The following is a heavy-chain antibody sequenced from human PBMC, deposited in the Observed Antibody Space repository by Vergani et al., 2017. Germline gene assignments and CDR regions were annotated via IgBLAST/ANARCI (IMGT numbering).Heavy chain of an antibody. D-gene: IGHD6-13*01. J-gene: IGHJ4*02. CDR2: IFSNDEK. V-gene: IGHV2-26*01. Sequence: QVTLKESGPVLVKPTETLTLTCTVSGFSLSNARMGVSWIRQPPGKALEWLAHIFSNDEKSYSTSLKSRLTNSKDTSKSQVVLTMTNMDPVDTSIYYCARARKEYSSSWTNFDYWGQGTLVTVSS. CDR1: GFSLSNARMG. CDR3: ARARKEYSSSWTNFDY.